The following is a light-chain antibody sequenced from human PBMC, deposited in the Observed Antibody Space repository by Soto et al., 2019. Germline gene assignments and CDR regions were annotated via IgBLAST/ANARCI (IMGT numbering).Light chain of an antibody. CDR3: QQYNKWPPYT. J-gene: IGKJ2*01. Sequence: EIVMTQSPANLSVSLGERATLSCRASQSISSNLAWYQQKPGQGPRLLIYGASTRATGIPARFSGSGSGTEFTLTISSLQSEDFAVYYCQQYNKWPPYTFGQGTKLEIK. CDR2: GAS. CDR1: QSISSN. V-gene: IGKV3-15*01.